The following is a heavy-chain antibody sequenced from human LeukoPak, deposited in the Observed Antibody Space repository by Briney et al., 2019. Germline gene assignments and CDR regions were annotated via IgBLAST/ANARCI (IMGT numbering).Heavy chain of an antibody. CDR1: GFTFSSYV. CDR2: ISVGGGST. V-gene: IGHV3-23*01. D-gene: IGHD2-2*01. J-gene: IGHJ5*02. CDR3: AKGGYCSSTSCYVGWFDP. Sequence: GGSLRLSCAASGFTFSSYVMNWVRQAPGKGLEWVSVISVGGGSTYYADSVKGRFTISRDNSKNTLFLQMNSLSAEDTAVYYCAKGGYCSSTSCYVGWFDPWGQGTLVTVPS.